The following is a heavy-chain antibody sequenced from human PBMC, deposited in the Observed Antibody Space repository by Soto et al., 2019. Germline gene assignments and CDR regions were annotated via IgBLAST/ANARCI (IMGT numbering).Heavy chain of an antibody. CDR3: ARWWSGSRQGFDP. J-gene: IGHJ5*02. CDR2: IYYSGST. CDR1: GGSISSGDYY. Sequence: QVQLQESGPGLVKPSQTLSLTCTVSGGSISSGDYYWRWIRQHPGKGLEWIGYIYYSGSTYYNPSLKSRVTISVDTSKNQFSLKLSSVTAADTAVYYCARWWSGSRQGFDPWCQGTLVTVSS. V-gene: IGHV4-31*03. D-gene: IGHD3-3*01.